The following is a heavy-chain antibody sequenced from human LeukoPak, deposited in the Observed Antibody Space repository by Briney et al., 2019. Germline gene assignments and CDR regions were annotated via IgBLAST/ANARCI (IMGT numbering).Heavy chain of an antibody. CDR2: ISYDGSNK. V-gene: IGHV3-30*18. CDR1: GFTFSSYG. J-gene: IGHJ3*02. Sequence: GRSLRLSCAASGFTFSSYGMHWVRQAPGKGLEWVAVISYDGSNKYHADSVKGRFTISRDNSKNTLYLQMNSLRAEDTAVFYCAKGWTNAFDIWGQGTMVAVSS. CDR3: AKGWTNAFDI. D-gene: IGHD1-1*01.